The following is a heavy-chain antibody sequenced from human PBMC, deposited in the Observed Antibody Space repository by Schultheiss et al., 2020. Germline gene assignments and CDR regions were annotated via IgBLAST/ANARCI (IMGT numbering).Heavy chain of an antibody. D-gene: IGHD6-13*01. CDR1: GGSFRGYY. CDR2: INYSGST. CDR3: AGSIAAAGARLDY. Sequence: SETLSLTCAVYGGSFRGYYWSWIRQPPGKGLEWIGEINYSGSTNYNPSLKSRVTMSLDTSKNQFSLKLSSVTAADTAVYYCAGSIAAAGARLDYWGQGTLVTVSS. V-gene: IGHV4-34*01. J-gene: IGHJ4*02.